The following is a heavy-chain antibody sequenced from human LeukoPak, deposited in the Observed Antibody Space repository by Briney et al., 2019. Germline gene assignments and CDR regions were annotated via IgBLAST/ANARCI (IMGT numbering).Heavy chain of an antibody. V-gene: IGHV3-20*01. CDR1: GFTFSSYA. Sequence: GGSLRPSCAASGFTFSSYAMSWVRQAPGKGLEWVSGVNWNGGRTHYADSVKGRFTISRDNAKKSLYLQMSSLRAEDTALYHCARETTYYDSSGNYYHTFDIWGQGTMVTVSS. CDR3: ARETTYYDSSGNYYHTFDI. CDR2: VNWNGGRT. D-gene: IGHD3-22*01. J-gene: IGHJ3*02.